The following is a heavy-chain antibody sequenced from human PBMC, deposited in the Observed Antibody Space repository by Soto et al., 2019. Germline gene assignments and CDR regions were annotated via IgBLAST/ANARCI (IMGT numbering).Heavy chain of an antibody. D-gene: IGHD3-9*01. V-gene: IGHV3-15*07. CDR2: IKSKTDGGTT. CDR3: TSDLTDILPWDV. Sequence: GGSLRLSCAASGFTFSNAWMNWVRQAPGKGLEWVGRIKSKTDGGTTDYAAPVKGRFTISRDDSKNTLYLQMNSLKTEDTAVYYFTSDLTDILPWDVWGQGTTVTVSS. CDR1: GFTFSNAW. J-gene: IGHJ6*02.